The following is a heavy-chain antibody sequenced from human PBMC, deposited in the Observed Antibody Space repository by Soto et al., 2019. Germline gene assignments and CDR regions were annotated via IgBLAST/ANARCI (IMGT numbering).Heavy chain of an antibody. CDR3: ARVYCSGGSCFWFDP. D-gene: IGHD2-15*01. J-gene: IGHJ5*02. V-gene: IGHV4-30-2*01. CDR2: IYHSGST. CDR1: GGSISSGGYS. Sequence: QLQLQESGSGLVKPSQTLSLTCAVSGGSISSGGYSWSWIRQPPGKGLEWIGYIYHSGSTYYNPSLKSRVTISVDRSKNQFSLKLCSVTAAGTAVYYCARVYCSGGSCFWFDPWGQGTLVTVSS.